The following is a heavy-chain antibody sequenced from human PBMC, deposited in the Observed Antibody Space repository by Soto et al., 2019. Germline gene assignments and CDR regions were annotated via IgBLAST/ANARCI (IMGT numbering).Heavy chain of an antibody. D-gene: IGHD3-16*02. CDR2: IYYSGST. J-gene: IGHJ6*02. CDR1: GGSISSSSYY. Sequence: SETLSLTCTVSGGSISSSSYYWGWIRQPPGKGLEWIGSIYYSGSTYYNPSLKSRVTISVDTSKNQFSLKLSSVTAADTAVYYCARYYDYVWGSYRTPKDNYYYYGMDVWGQGTTVTVSS. CDR3: ARYYDYVWGSYRTPKDNYYYYGMDV. V-gene: IGHV4-39*01.